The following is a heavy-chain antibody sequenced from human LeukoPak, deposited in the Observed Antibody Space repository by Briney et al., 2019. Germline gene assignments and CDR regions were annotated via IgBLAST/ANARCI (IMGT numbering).Heavy chain of an antibody. J-gene: IGHJ2*01. CDR3: ARAILAPSGFVWHFDL. D-gene: IGHD3-3*01. CDR2: PHYSGNS. Sequence: SETLSLTCTVSGGSIRSGDYYWSWIPPPPGKALEWIGYPHYSGNSYYNPSLKSRVTISVDSSKSQFSLKLSSVSAADTAVYYCARAILAPSGFVWHFDLWGRGTLVTVSS. CDR1: GGSIRSGDYY. V-gene: IGHV4-31*03.